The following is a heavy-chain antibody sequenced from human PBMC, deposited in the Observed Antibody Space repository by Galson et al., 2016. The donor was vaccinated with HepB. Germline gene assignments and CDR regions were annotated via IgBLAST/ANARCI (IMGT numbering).Heavy chain of an antibody. V-gene: IGHV3-23*01. D-gene: IGHD4-17*01. CDR3: AKDVSYSDYGLYHYFYGLDV. CDR2: ISGSGGST. Sequence: SLRLSCAASGLTFSSYAMNWVRQAPGEGLEWASSISGSGGSTYYADPVKGRFTISRDNSKNRLYLQMNSLRAEDTAIYYCAKDVSYSDYGLYHYFYGLDVWGKGTTVTVSS. J-gene: IGHJ6*04. CDR1: GLTFSSYA.